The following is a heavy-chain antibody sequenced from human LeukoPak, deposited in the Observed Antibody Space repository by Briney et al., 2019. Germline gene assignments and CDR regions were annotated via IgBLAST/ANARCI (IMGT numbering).Heavy chain of an antibody. CDR2: IKQDGSEK. D-gene: IGHD3-10*01. J-gene: IGHJ4*02. V-gene: IGHV3-7*03. CDR1: EFTFSNFW. Sequence: GGSLRLSCSASEFTFSNFWMSWVRQAPGKGPEWVANIKQDGSEKYYVDSVKGRFTISRDNAETSLHLQMNSLRAEDTAVYYCARVNYGSGSYSGRLNYFDYWGQGTLVTVSS. CDR3: ARVNYGSGSYSGRLNYFDY.